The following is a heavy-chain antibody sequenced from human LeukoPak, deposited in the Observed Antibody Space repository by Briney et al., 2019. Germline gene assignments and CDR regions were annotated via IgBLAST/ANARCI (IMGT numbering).Heavy chain of an antibody. Sequence: PSETLSLTCTASGGSISSDNWSWIRQPPGKGLEWIGCIYYSGSTNYNPSLKSRVTISVDTSKNQFSLKLSSVTAADTAVYYCARVSKSHYYDSSDYSLHYWGQGTLVTVSS. CDR3: ARVSKSHYYDSSDYSLHY. CDR2: IYYSGST. V-gene: IGHV4-59*01. J-gene: IGHJ4*02. CDR1: GGSISSDN. D-gene: IGHD3-22*01.